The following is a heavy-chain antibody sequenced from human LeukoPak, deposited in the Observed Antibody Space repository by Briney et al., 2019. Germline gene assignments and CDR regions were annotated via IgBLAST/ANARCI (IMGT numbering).Heavy chain of an antibody. CDR2: IDHIGRT. D-gene: IGHD3-22*01. J-gene: IGHJ4*02. CDR1: GESFRGYY. CDR3: AREHYYDSPPDYFDY. Sequence: SETLSLTCAVYGESFRGYYWTWIRQTPGKGLEWIGEIDHIGRTTYNPSLKSRVTISVDTSKNQFSLKLSSVTAADTAVYYCAREHYYDSPPDYFDYWGQGTLVTVSS. V-gene: IGHV4-34*01.